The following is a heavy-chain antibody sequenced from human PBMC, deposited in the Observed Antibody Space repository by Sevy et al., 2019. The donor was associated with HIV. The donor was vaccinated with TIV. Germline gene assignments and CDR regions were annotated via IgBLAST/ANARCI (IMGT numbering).Heavy chain of an antibody. CDR2: INTNTGNP. CDR3: ARDSEDWEYSSGSQGTWYFDL. J-gene: IGHJ2*01. D-gene: IGHD6-19*01. V-gene: IGHV7-4-1*02. Sequence: ASVKVSCKASGYTFTSYAMNWVRQAPGQGLEWMEWINTNTGNPTYAQGFTGRFVFSLDTSVSTAYLQISSLKAEDTAVYYCARDSEDWEYSSGSQGTWYFDLWGRGTLVTVSS. CDR1: GYTFTSYA.